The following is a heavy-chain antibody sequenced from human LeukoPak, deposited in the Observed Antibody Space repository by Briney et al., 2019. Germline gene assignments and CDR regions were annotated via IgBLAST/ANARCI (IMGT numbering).Heavy chain of an antibody. CDR2: IYSGATT. J-gene: IGHJ2*01. D-gene: IGHD3-10*01. V-gene: IGHV3-53*01. CDR1: GFTIATKY. Sequence: GGSLRLSCAASGFTIATKYMNWVRQAPGKGLEWVSIIYSGATTYYADSVRGRFTISRDTSKNTVSLQIHRLRAEDTAVYFCARLGDHYHWNLDLWGRGTLVTVSS. CDR3: ARLGDHYHWNLDL.